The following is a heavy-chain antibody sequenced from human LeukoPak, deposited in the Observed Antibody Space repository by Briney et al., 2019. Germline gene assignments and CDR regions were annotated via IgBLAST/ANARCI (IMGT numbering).Heavy chain of an antibody. CDR3: AKDRGSGTYYLIPDY. J-gene: IGHJ4*02. D-gene: IGHD3-10*01. CDR1: GFLFSGFG. V-gene: IGHV3-30*02. CDR2: FSYVGSKK. Sequence: PGGSLRLSCETSGFLFSGFGMHWVRQSPGKGLEWIAFFSYVGSKKYHGDSVKGRFTISRDSSKNILYLQMNALTTEDTAVYYCAKDRGSGTYYLIPDYWGQGTLVIVSS.